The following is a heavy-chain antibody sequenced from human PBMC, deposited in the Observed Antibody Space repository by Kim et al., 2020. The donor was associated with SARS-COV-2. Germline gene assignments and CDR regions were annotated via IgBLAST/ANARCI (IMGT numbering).Heavy chain of an antibody. D-gene: IGHD3-16*01. Sequence: SETLSLTCTVSGGSISSGGYYWSWIRQHPGKGLEWIGYIYYSGSTYYNPSLKSRVTISVDTSKNQFSLKLSSVTAADTAVYYCARVMITFGGVMYYFDYWGQGTLVTVSS. J-gene: IGHJ4*02. CDR2: IYYSGST. CDR3: ARVMITFGGVMYYFDY. CDR1: GGSISSGGYY. V-gene: IGHV4-31*03.